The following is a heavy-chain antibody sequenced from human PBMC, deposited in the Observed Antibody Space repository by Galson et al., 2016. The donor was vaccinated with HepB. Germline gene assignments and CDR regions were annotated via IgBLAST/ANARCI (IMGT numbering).Heavy chain of an antibody. CDR1: GFTFSRYG. Sequence: SLRLSCAASGFTFSRYGMHWVRQAPGKGLEWVTFISYDGSNKYYAASVTGRFTISRDNSKNTLYLQMNSLRAEDTAVYYCAKDPYYYGSGSYLYFHYWGQGTLVTVSS. J-gene: IGHJ4*02. D-gene: IGHD3-10*01. CDR2: ISYDGSNK. V-gene: IGHV3-30*18. CDR3: AKDPYYYGSGSYLYFHY.